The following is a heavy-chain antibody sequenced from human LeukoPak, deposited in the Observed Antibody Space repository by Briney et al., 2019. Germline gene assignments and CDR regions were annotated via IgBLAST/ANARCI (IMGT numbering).Heavy chain of an antibody. V-gene: IGHV3-30*04. CDR1: GFTFSSYA. CDR3: ARAARDGWNFDY. D-gene: IGHD5-24*01. CDR2: ISYDGSNK. J-gene: IGHJ4*02. Sequence: GGSLRLSCAASGFTFSSYAMHWVRQAPGKGLEWVAVISYDGSNKYYADSVKGRFTISRDNSKNTLYLQMNSLRAEDTAVYYCARAARDGWNFDYWGQGTLVTVSS.